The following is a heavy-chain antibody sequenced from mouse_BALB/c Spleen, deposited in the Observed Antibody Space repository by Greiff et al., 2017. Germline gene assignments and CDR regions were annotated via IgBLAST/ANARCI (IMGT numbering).Heavy chain of an antibody. D-gene: IGHD4-1*01. CDR1: GFTFTDYY. J-gene: IGHJ2*01. V-gene: IGHV7-3*02. Sequence: EVQLVESGGGLVQPGGSLRLSCATSGFTFTDYYMSWVRQPPGKALEWLGFIRNKANGYTTEYSASVKGRFTISRDNSQSILYLQMNTLRAEDSATYYCARDRAGTGGYFDYWGQGTTLTVSS. CDR3: ARDRAGTGGYFDY. CDR2: IRNKANGYTT.